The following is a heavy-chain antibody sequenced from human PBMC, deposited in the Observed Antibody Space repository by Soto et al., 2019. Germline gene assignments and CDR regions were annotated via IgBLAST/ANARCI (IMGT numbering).Heavy chain of an antibody. V-gene: IGHV1-69*05. CDR3: AGGVRGGAFDI. CDR1: GGTFSSYA. Sequence: SVKVSCKTSGGTFSSYAISWVRQAPGQGLEWMGGIIPIFGTANYAQKFQGRVTMTRDTPISTAYMELSRLRSDDTAVYYCAGGVRGGAFDIWGQGTMVTVSS. J-gene: IGHJ3*02. CDR2: IIPIFGTA. D-gene: IGHD2-2*01.